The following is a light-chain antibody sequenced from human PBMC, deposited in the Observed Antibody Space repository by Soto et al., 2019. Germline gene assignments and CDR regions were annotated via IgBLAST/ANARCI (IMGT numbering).Light chain of an antibody. CDR2: DAS. CDR1: QGIGSA. J-gene: IGKJ1*01. CDR3: QHYNSYSEA. Sequence: AFQLTQSPSSLSASVGDRVTISCRASQGIGSALAWYQQNPGKAPKVLIYDASSLESGVPSRFSGSGSGTDFTLTISSLQPDDFATYYCQHYNSYSEAFGQGTKVDIK. V-gene: IGKV1-13*02.